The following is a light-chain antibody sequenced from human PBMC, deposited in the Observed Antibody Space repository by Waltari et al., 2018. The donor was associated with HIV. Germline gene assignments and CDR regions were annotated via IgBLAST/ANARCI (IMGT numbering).Light chain of an antibody. CDR3: QAWDSSTVL. J-gene: IGLJ2*01. V-gene: IGLV3-1*01. CDR2: QDD. Sequence: SHALTPPPSVSVSPGQTASITCSGDYLGDKYASWYQQKQGQSPVLVIYQDDKRPSGIPERFSGSNSGNTATLTITGTQAMDEADYYCQAWDSSTVLFGGGTKLTVL. CDR1: YLGDKY.